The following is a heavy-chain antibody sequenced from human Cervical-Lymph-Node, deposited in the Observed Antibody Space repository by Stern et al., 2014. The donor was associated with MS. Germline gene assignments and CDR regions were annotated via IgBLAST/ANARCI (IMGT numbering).Heavy chain of an antibody. V-gene: IGHV3-33*01. J-gene: IGHJ3*02. D-gene: IGHD5-12*01. Sequence: MQLVESGGGVVQPGRSLRLSCAASGFTFSSYGMHWVRQAPGKGLEWVAVIWYDGSNKYYADSVKGRFTISRDNSKNTLYLQMNSLRAEDTAVYYCARAAALRSGAFDIWGQGTMVTVSS. CDR1: GFTFSSYG. CDR3: ARAAALRSGAFDI. CDR2: IWYDGSNK.